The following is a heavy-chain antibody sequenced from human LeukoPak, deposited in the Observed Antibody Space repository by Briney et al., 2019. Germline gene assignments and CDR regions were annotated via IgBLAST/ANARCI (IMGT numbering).Heavy chain of an antibody. V-gene: IGHV4-39*01. CDR1: GASINSHSHY. Sequence: PSETLSLTCTVSGASINSHSHYWGWIRQPPGMGLEWIGSIYYSGSAYYNPSLKSRVTISVDTSNNQFSLKLSSVTAADTAVYYCARITDRTIFGEIMHGFDIWGQGTPVTVSS. D-gene: IGHD3-3*01. CDR2: IYYSGSA. CDR3: ARITDRTIFGEIMHGFDI. J-gene: IGHJ3*02.